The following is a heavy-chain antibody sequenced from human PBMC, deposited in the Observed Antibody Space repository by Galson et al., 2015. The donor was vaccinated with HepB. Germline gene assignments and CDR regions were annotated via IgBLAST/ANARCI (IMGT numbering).Heavy chain of an antibody. Sequence: SWKASGYTFTSYAMNWVRQAPGQGLEWMGWINTNTGNPTYAQGFTGRFVFSLDTSVSTAFLQISSLKTGDSAVYYCARGALMSTYFWDYWGQGTLVTVSS. CDR2: INTNTGNP. D-gene: IGHD5/OR15-5a*01. CDR3: ARGALMSTYFWDY. J-gene: IGHJ4*02. CDR1: GYTFTSYA. V-gene: IGHV7-4-1*02.